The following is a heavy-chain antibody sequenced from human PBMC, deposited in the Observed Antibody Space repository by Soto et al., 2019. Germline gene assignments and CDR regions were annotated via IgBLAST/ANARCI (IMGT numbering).Heavy chain of an antibody. D-gene: IGHD6-13*01. CDR2: ISSDGATK. J-gene: IGHJ5*02. CDR1: GFAFRSHA. V-gene: IGHV3-30*14. CDR3: ARSSVHIAAAGRLDL. Sequence: GGSLRLSCTASGFAFRSHAMQWVRQAPGKGLEWVAVISSDGATKYVADSLKGRFTISRDNFESTMSLQMNNLRPEDTALYYCARSSVHIAAAGRLDLWGPGTLVTVSS.